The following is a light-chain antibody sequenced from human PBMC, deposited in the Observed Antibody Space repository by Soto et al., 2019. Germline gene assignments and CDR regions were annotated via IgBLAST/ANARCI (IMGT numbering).Light chain of an antibody. V-gene: IGKV3-20*01. J-gene: IGKJ1*01. Sequence: DIVLTQSPGTLSLSPGERATLYCRASQSVSSNHLAWYQQKPGQAPRLLIYGGSSRATGIPDRFSGSGSVTDFTLTISRLEPEDFAVYYCQQYGSSPRTFGQGTKVDIK. CDR1: QSVSSNH. CDR3: QQYGSSPRT. CDR2: GGS.